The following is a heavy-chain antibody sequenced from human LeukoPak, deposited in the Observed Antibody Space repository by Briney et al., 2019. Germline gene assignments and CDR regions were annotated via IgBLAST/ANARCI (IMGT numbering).Heavy chain of an antibody. CDR1: GGIFSRYA. CDR3: ARVGGAGYNLLVFDY. CDR2: INPSGGST. J-gene: IGHJ4*02. Sequence: ASVKVSCKASGGIFSRYAISWVRQAPGQGLEWMGIINPSGGSTSYAQKFQGRVTMTRDTSTSTVYMELSSLRSEDTAVYYCARVGGAGYNLLVFDYWGQGTLVTVSS. D-gene: IGHD5-24*01. V-gene: IGHV1-46*01.